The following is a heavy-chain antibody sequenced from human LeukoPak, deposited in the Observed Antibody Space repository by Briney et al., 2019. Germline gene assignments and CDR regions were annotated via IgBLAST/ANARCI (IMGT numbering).Heavy chain of an antibody. V-gene: IGHV1-46*01. Sequence: GASVKVSCKASGYTFTSYYMHWVRQAPGQGLEWMGIINPSGGSTSYAQKFQGRVTMTRDTSTSTVYMELSSLRSEDTAVYYCARFSQRRITIFGVFSYFDYGGQGTLVTVSS. J-gene: IGHJ4*02. CDR3: ARFSQRRITIFGVFSYFDY. D-gene: IGHD3-3*01. CDR2: INPSGGST. CDR1: GYTFTSYY.